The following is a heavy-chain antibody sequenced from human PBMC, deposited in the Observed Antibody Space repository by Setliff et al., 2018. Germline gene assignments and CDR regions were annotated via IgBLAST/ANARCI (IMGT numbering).Heavy chain of an antibody. V-gene: IGHV3-21*01. D-gene: IGHD2-15*01. J-gene: IGHJ5*02. CDR2: ISSSSSYI. Sequence: KPGGSLRLSCAASGFTFSSYSMNWVRQAPGKGLEWVSSISSSSSYIYYADSVKGRFTISRDNAKNSLYLQMNSLRAEDTAVYYCARDVSVISPGFDPWGQGTLVTVSS. CDR1: GFTFSSYS. CDR3: ARDVSVISPGFDP.